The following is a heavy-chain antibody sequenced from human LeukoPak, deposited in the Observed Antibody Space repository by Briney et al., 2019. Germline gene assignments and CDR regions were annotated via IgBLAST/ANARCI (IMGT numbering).Heavy chain of an antibody. CDR2: IFYTGST. Sequence: PSETLSLTCTVSNGSISKYYWSWIRQPPGKGLQWIGYIFYTGSTKYNLSLRSRLTISLDTSKNQISLKLRSVTAADTAVYSCARHFRSERTPFAPWSQGAPVTVSS. D-gene: IGHD1-1*01. CDR1: NGSISKYY. V-gene: IGHV4-59*08. J-gene: IGHJ5*02. CDR3: ARHFRSERTPFAP.